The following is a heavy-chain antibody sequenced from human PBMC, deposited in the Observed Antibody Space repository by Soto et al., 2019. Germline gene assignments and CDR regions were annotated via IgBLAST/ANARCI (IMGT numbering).Heavy chain of an antibody. J-gene: IGHJ5*02. CDR3: ARTITMVRGVIWFDP. D-gene: IGHD3-10*01. V-gene: IGHV4-59*01. CDR2: IYYTGKT. CDR1: GGSISSYY. Sequence: QVQLQESGPGLVKPSETLSLTCTVSGGSISSYYWSWIRQPPGKGLAWIGYIYYTGKTNYNPSLKSRVTISVDTSKNQFSLKLSSVTAADTAVYYCARTITMVRGVIWFDPWGQGTLVTVSS.